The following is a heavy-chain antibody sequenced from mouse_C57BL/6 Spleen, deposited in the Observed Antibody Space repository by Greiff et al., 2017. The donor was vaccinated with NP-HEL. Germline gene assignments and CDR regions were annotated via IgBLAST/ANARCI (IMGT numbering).Heavy chain of an antibody. CDR3: ARKGYYYGSSPFAY. CDR2: IYPRDGST. J-gene: IGHJ3*01. D-gene: IGHD1-1*01. V-gene: IGHV1-85*01. Sequence: QVQLQQSGPELVKPGASVKLSCKASGYTFTSYDINWVKQRPGQGLEWIGWIYPRDGSTKYNEKFKGKATLTVDTSSSTAYMELHSLTSEDSAVYFCARKGYYYGSSPFAYWGQGTLVTVSA. CDR1: GYTFTSYD.